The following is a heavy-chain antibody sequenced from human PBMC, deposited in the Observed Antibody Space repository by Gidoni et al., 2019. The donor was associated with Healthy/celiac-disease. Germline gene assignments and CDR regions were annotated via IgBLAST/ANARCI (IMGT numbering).Heavy chain of an antibody. CDR1: GFTFSGSA. Sequence: EVQLVESGGGLVQPGGSLKLSCAASGFTFSGSAMHWVRQASGKGLEVVGRIRSKANRYATAYAASVKGRFTISRDDSKNPAYLQMNSLKTEDTAVYYCTRRGGYDFWSGPEKYYYYYMDVWGKGTTVTVSS. V-gene: IGHV3-73*02. D-gene: IGHD3-3*01. J-gene: IGHJ6*03. CDR3: TRRGGYDFWSGPEKYYYYYMDV. CDR2: IRSKANRYAT.